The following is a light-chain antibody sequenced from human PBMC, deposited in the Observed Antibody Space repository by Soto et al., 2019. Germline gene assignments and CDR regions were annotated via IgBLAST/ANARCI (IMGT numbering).Light chain of an antibody. V-gene: IGKV1-9*01. Sequence: DIQLTQSPSFLSASVGDRVTITCRASQGISSDLAWYQQKLGKAPKLLIYSASTLQSGVPSRFSGSGSGTEFTLTISSLQPEDFATYYCQQLKRYPLTFGGGAKVEV. J-gene: IGKJ4*01. CDR1: QGISSD. CDR3: QQLKRYPLT. CDR2: SAS.